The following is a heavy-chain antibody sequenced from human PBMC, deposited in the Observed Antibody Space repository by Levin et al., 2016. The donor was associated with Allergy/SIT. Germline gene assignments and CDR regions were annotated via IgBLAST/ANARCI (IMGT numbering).Heavy chain of an antibody. D-gene: IGHD6-19*01. CDR1: GFTFSSYG. CDR3: AKDRVAVAGTSVDY. J-gene: IGHJ4*02. V-gene: IGHV3-30*18. CDR2: ISYDGSNK. Sequence: GESLKISCAASGFTFSSYGMHWVRQAPGKGLEWVAVISYDGSNKYYADSVKGRFTISRDNSKNTLYLQMNSLRAEDTAVYYCAKDRVAVAGTSVDYWGQGTLVTVSS.